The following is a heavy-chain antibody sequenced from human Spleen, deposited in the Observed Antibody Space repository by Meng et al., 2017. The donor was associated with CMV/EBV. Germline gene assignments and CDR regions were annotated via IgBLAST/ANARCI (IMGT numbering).Heavy chain of an antibody. CDR2: IYYSGTT. Sequence: SGGSISSGDYSWSWIRQHPGKGLEWIGYIYYSGTTYYNPSLKSRGTISVDTSKNQFSVKLSSVTAADTAVYYCARAAYCSSISCWFDPWGQGTLVTVSS. V-gene: IGHV4-31*02. CDR3: ARAAYCSSISCWFDP. D-gene: IGHD2-2*01. CDR1: GGSISSGDYS. J-gene: IGHJ5*02.